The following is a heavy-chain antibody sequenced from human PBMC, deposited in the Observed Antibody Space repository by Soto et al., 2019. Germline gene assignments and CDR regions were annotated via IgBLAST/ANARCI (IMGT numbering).Heavy chain of an antibody. V-gene: IGHV3-30*18. D-gene: IGHD2-15*01. Sequence: GGSLRLSCAASGFTFSSYGMHWVLQAPGKGLEWLAVILYDGSNKYYADSMKGRFTISRENSKNTLYLQMNSLRAEDSALYYCAKDRGALRWSEEHYYFDYWGQGSLVTVSS. J-gene: IGHJ4*02. CDR1: GFTFSSYG. CDR3: AKDRGALRWSEEHYYFDY. CDR2: ILYDGSNK.